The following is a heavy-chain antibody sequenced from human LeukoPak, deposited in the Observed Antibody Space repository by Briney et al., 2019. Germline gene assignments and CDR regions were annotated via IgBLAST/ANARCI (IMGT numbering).Heavy chain of an antibody. CDR3: PRATVPDYYDASGYSDWFDP. Sequence: PGGSLRLSCVASGFTFSSDAIHWVRQAPGKGLEYVSSIGSNGVNKYYANSVQGRFTVSRDNSRSTVYLHMASLTPEDSAIYYCPRATVPDYYDASGYSDWFDPWGEGTLVTVST. CDR2: IGSNGVNK. D-gene: IGHD3-22*01. J-gene: IGHJ5*01. V-gene: IGHV3-64*01. CDR1: GFTFSSDA.